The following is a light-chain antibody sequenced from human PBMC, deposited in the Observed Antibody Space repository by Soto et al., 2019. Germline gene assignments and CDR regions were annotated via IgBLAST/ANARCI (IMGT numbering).Light chain of an antibody. CDR3: RQYNIYPLT. V-gene: IGKV1D-16*01. CDR1: QDINSY. J-gene: IGKJ4*01. Sequence: DVQMTQSPSSLSASVGDRVTITCRASQDINSYLAWYQQKPGNAPKSLIYAASSLPTGVPSRFSGSASGTDFTLTNSNLQPEDYATYYCRQYNIYPLTFGGGTKVEIK. CDR2: AAS.